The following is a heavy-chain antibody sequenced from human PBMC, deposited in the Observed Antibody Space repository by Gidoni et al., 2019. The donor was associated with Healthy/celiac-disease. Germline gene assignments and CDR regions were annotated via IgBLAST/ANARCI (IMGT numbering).Heavy chain of an antibody. CDR1: GFTFSSYA. CDR2: ISGSGGST. Sequence: EVQLLESGGGLVQPGGSLRLSCAASGFTFSSYAMSWVRQAPGKGLEWVSAISGSGGSTYYADAVKGRFTISRDNSKNTLYLQMNSLRAEDTAVYYCANLGYSYGSWSYFDYWGQGTLVTVSS. J-gene: IGHJ4*02. V-gene: IGHV3-23*01. D-gene: IGHD5-18*01. CDR3: ANLGYSYGSWSYFDY.